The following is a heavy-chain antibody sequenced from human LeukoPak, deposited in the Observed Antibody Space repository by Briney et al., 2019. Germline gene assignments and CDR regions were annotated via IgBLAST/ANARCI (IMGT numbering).Heavy chain of an antibody. D-gene: IGHD3-22*01. Sequence: GRFAISRDNSNNTLYLQMNSLRAEDTAVYYCAKAVYYYDSSGYSNPNLDYWGQGTLVTVSS. V-gene: IGHV3-30*02. CDR3: AKAVYYYDSSGYSNPNLDY. J-gene: IGHJ4*02.